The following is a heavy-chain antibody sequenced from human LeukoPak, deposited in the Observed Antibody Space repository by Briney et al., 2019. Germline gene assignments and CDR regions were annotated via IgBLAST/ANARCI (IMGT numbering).Heavy chain of an antibody. V-gene: IGHV1-24*01. J-gene: IGHJ4*02. CDR2: FDPEDGET. Sequence: ASVKVSCKVSGYTLTELSMHWVRQAPGKGLEWMGGFDPEDGETIYAQKFQGRVTMTEDTSTDTAYTELSSLRSEDTAVYYCATVDTAMVKFDYWGQGTLVTVSS. D-gene: IGHD5-18*01. CDR1: GYTLTELS. CDR3: ATVDTAMVKFDY.